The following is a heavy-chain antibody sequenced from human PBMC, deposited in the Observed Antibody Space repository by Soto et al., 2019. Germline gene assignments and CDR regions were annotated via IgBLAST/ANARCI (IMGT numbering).Heavy chain of an antibody. CDR2: INPSGGST. J-gene: IGHJ4*02. CDR1: GYTFTSYY. V-gene: IGHV1-46*01. CDR3: ARVASSGYYEEIDY. D-gene: IGHD3-22*01. Sequence: GASVQVSCKAAGYTFTSYYMHWVRQAPGQGMEWMGIINPSGGSTSYAQKFQGRVTMTRDTSTSTVYMELSSLRSEDTAVYYCARVASSGYYEEIDYWGQGTLVTVSS.